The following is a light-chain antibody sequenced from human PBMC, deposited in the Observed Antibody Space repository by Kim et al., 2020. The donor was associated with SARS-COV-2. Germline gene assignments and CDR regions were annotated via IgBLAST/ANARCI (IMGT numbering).Light chain of an antibody. CDR2: GVR. CDR1: YNF. CDR3: TSYTSTITWV. Sequence: YNFFAWFQQHPDPAPKLMIYGVRKRPSGGSNRFSGSKSGNTASLAISGLQAEDEADYYCTSYTSTITWVFGGGTKLTVL. J-gene: IGLJ3*02. V-gene: IGLV2-14*03.